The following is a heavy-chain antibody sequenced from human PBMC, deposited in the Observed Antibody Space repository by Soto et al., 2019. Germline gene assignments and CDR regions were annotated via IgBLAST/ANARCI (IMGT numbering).Heavy chain of an antibody. CDR3: ARAKTCSGGSCYQSNWFDP. D-gene: IGHD2-15*01. Sequence: ASVKVSCKASGYTFTSYAMHWVRPAPGQRLEWMGWINAGNGNTKYSQKFQGRVTITRDTSASTAYMELSSLRSEDTAVYYCARAKTCSGGSCYQSNWFDPWGQGTLVTVSS. CDR2: INAGNGNT. CDR1: GYTFTSYA. V-gene: IGHV1-3*01. J-gene: IGHJ5*02.